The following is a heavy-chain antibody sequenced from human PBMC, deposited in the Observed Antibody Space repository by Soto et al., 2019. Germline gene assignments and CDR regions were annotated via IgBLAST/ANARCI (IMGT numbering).Heavy chain of an antibody. D-gene: IGHD3-10*01. Sequence: ASVKVSCKASGYTFTSYAMHWVRQAPGQRLEWMGWINAGNGNTKYSKKFQGRVTITRDTSASTAYMELSSLRSEDTAVYYCARDLIGSGSYLGYYYYYGMDVWGQGTTVTVSS. CDR1: GYTFTSYA. CDR2: INAGNGNT. V-gene: IGHV1-3*01. J-gene: IGHJ6*02. CDR3: ARDLIGSGSYLGYYYYYGMDV.